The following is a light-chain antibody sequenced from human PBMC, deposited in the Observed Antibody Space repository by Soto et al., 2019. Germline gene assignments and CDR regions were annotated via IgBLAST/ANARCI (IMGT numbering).Light chain of an antibody. CDR3: HQYASSPLT. CDR1: QSVDSKY. Sequence: EIVLTQSPGTLSLSPGEGATLSCRPSQSVDSKYISWNQQKTGQAPRLLIYGKSRRATGIPVWFSGSLSGTYFTLSISRLEPEDFAVYYCHQYASSPLTFGGGTKV. V-gene: IGKV3-20*01. J-gene: IGKJ4*01. CDR2: GKS.